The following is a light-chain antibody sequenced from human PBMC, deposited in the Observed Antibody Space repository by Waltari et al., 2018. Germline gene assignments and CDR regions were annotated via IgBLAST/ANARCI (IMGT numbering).Light chain of an antibody. J-gene: IGKJ1*01. CDR3: MQALQTPWT. V-gene: IGKV2-28*01. CDR1: QSLLHSNGYNY. Sequence: DIVMTQSPLSLPVTPGEPASISCRSTQSLLHSNGYNYLDWYLQKPGQSPQLLIYLGSNRASGVPDRFSGSGSGTDFTLKISRVEADDVGVYYCMQALQTPWTFGQGTKVEIK. CDR2: LGS.